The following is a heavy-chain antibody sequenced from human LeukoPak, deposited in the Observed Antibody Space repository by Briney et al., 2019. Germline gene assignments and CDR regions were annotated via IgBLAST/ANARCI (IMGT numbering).Heavy chain of an antibody. D-gene: IGHD2-2*01. Sequence: PGGSLRLSCAASGFTFSSYAMTWVRQAPGKGLEWVSGISGSGDATWYADSVKGRFTISRDNSKNTVSLQMNSLRPEDTAVYYCAKGDIVVVPAASFDYWGQGTLVTVSS. CDR1: GFTFSSYA. CDR3: AKGDIVVVPAASFDY. CDR2: ISGSGDAT. V-gene: IGHV3-23*01. J-gene: IGHJ4*02.